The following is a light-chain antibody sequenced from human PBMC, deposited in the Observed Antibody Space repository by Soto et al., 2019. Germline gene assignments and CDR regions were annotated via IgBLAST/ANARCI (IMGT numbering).Light chain of an antibody. J-gene: IGKJ5*01. CDR3: QQYGSSIT. V-gene: IGKV3-20*01. Sequence: EIVLTQSPGTLSLSPGERATLSCRASQSVSSSNLAWYQQKPGQAPRLLIYDASSRATGIPDRFSGSGSGTDFTLTISRLEPEDFAVYYCQQYGSSITFGQGTRLEIK. CDR2: DAS. CDR1: QSVSSSN.